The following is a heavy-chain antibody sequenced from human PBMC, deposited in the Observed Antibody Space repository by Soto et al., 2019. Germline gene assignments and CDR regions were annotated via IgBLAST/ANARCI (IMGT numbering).Heavy chain of an antibody. Sequence: SETLSLTCTVSGGSISSYYWSWIRQPPGKGLEWIGYIYYSGSTNYNPSLKSRVTISVDTSKNQFSLKLSSVTAADTAVYYCARASGSLTRTSRGYYYGMDVWGQGTTVTVSS. D-gene: IGHD1-20*01. CDR2: IYYSGST. CDR1: GGSISSYY. V-gene: IGHV4-59*01. CDR3: ARASGSLTRTSRGYYYGMDV. J-gene: IGHJ6*02.